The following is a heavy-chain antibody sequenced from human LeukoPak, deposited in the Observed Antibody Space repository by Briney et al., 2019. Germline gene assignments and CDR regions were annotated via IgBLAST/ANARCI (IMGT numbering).Heavy chain of an antibody. CDR1: GYTFTGYY. J-gene: IGHJ4*02. D-gene: IGHD6-19*01. V-gene: IGHV1-2*02. CDR2: INPNSGGT. CDR3: ARVRAGYSSGWPPFDY. Sequence: GASVKVSCKASGYTFTGYYMHWVRQAPGQGLEWMGWINPNSGGTNYAQKFQGRVTMTRDTSISTAYMELSRLRSDDTAVYYCARVRAGYSSGWPPFDYWGQGTLVTVSS.